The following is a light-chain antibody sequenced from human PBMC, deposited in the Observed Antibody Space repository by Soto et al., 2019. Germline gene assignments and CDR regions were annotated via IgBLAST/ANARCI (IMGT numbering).Light chain of an antibody. CDR1: QDIRSD. V-gene: IGKV1-6*01. J-gene: IGKJ4*02. Sequence: AIQMTQFPSSLSASVGDRLTITCRASQDIRSDLGWYQQRPGKAPNLLIYATSSLQSGVPSRFSGSGSGTDFKLTIGGLQCEDVATYYSRQDYSYPRTCGGGTKVDIK. CDR3: RQDYSYPRT. CDR2: ATS.